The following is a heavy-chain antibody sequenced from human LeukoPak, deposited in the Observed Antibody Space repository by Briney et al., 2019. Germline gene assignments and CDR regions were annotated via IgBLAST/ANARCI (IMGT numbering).Heavy chain of an antibody. CDR1: GYTFTGYG. Sequence: ASVKVSCTASGYTFTGYGISWVRQAPGQGLEWMGWISAYNGNTNYAQKLQGRVTMTTDTSTSTAYMELRSLRSDDTAVYYCARGELLWFGELCWFDPWGQGTLVTVSS. V-gene: IGHV1-18*01. CDR2: ISAYNGNT. D-gene: IGHD3-10*01. CDR3: ARGELLWFGELCWFDP. J-gene: IGHJ5*02.